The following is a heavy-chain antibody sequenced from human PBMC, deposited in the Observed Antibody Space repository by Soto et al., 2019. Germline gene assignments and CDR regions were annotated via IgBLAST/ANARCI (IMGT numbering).Heavy chain of an antibody. CDR2: VYHTENA. V-gene: IGHV4-30-2*01. J-gene: IGHJ6*02. D-gene: IGHD2-15*01. Sequence: SETLSLTCTVSGGSITNAGYSWSWIRQPPGKALEWIGYVYHTENAYPNPSLKSRVTISIDNAKNQFSLKETSVTAADTARYYCAGRTFDDYGLDVWGQGTTVTVSS. CDR3: AGRTFDDYGLDV. CDR1: GGSITNAGYS.